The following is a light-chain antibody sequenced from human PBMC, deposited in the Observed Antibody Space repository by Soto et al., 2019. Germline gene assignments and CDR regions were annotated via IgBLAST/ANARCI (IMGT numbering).Light chain of an antibody. CDR3: CSYAGSYTLGV. CDR1: SSDLGGHNY. CDR2: DVS. J-gene: IGLJ1*01. Sequence: QSALTQPPSASGSPGQSVTISCTGTSSDLGGHNYVSWYQQHPGKAPKLMIYDVSKRPSGVPDRFSGSKSGNTASLTISGLQAEDEADYYCCSYAGSYTLGVFGTGTKLTVL. V-gene: IGLV2-11*01.